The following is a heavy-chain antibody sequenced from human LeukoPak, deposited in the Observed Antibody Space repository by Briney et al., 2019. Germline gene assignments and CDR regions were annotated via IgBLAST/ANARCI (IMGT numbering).Heavy chain of an antibody. Sequence: PGGSLRLSCAASGFTFSSYAMSWVRQAPGKGLEWVSAISGSGGSTYYADSVKGRFTISRDNSKNTLYLQMNSLRAEDTAVYYCAKWFPVPAAGRNWFDPWGQGTPVTVSS. V-gene: IGHV3-23*01. D-gene: IGHD2-2*01. CDR1: GFTFSSYA. CDR2: ISGSGGST. CDR3: AKWFPVPAAGRNWFDP. J-gene: IGHJ5*02.